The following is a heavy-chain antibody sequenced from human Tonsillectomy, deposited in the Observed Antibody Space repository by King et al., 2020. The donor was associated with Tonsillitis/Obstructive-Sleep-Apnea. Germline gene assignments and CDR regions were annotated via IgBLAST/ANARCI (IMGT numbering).Heavy chain of an antibody. CDR1: GGSFSGYY. Sequence: VQLPQWGAGLLKPSETLSLTCAVYGGSFSGYYWSWLRQPPGKGLEWIGEINHSGSTNYNPSLKSRVTISVDTSKNQFSLKLSSVTAADTAVYYCARGNGDIVVVPAAHTYFDYWGQGTLVTVSS. V-gene: IGHV4-34*01. D-gene: IGHD2-2*01. CDR2: INHSGST. J-gene: IGHJ4*02. CDR3: ARGNGDIVVVPAAHTYFDY.